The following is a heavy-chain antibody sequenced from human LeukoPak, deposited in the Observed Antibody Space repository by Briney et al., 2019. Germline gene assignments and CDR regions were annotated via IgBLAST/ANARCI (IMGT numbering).Heavy chain of an antibody. V-gene: IGHV3-66*01. J-gene: IGHJ4*02. CDR1: GSTVSSNY. CDR2: IYSGGST. Sequence: GGSLRLSCAASGSTVSSNYMSWVRQAPGKGLEWVSVIYSGGSTYYADSVKGRFTISRDNSKNTLYLQMSSLRAEDTAVYYCARGRPGYYADYWGQGTLVTVSS. D-gene: IGHD3-3*01. CDR3: ARGRPGYYADY.